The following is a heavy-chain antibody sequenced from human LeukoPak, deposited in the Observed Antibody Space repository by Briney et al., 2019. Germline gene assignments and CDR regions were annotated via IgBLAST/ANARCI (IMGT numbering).Heavy chain of an antibody. CDR1: GFTFSSYG. Sequence: GGSLRLSCAASGFTFSSYGMHWVRQAPGKGLEWVSSISSSSSYIYYADSVKGRFTISRDNAKSSLYLQMDSLRAEDTAVYYCIPSGFWGQGILVTVSS. J-gene: IGHJ4*02. CDR2: ISSSSSYI. CDR3: IPSGF. D-gene: IGHD3-10*01. V-gene: IGHV3-21*01.